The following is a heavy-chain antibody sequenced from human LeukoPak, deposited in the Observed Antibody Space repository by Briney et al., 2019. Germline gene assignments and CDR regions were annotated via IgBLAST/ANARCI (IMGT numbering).Heavy chain of an antibody. D-gene: IGHD6-13*01. CDR2: IYYSGST. Sequence: SETLSLTCTVSGGSISSSFYYWGWIRQPPGKGLEWIGSIYYSGSTYYNPSLKSRVTISVDTSKNQFSLKLSSVTAADTAVYYCAKVGSSSWYVPNAFDIWGQGTMVTVSS. J-gene: IGHJ3*02. CDR3: AKVGSSSWYVPNAFDI. V-gene: IGHV4-39*07. CDR1: GGSISSSFYY.